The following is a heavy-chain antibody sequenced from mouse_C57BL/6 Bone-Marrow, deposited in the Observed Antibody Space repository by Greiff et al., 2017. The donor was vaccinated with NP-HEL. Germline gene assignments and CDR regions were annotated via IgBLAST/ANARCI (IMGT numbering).Heavy chain of an antibody. V-gene: IGHV10-1*01. J-gene: IGHJ1*03. D-gene: IGHD1-3*01. Sequence: EVQLVESGGGLVQPKGSLKLSCAASGFSFNTYAMNWVRQAPGKGLEWVARIRSKSNNYATYYADSVKDRFTISRDDSESMLYLQMNNLKTEDTAMYYCVGVAHWYFDVWGTGTTVTVSS. CDR3: VGVAHWYFDV. CDR1: GFSFNTYA. CDR2: IRSKSNNYAT.